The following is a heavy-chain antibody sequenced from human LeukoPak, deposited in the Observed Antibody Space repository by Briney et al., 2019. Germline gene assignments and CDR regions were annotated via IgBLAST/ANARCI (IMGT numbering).Heavy chain of an antibody. Sequence: SETLSLTCAVYGGSFSGYYWSWIRQPPGEGLEWIGEINHSGSTNYNPSLKSRVTISVDTSKNQFSLKLSSVTAADTAVYYCARGQLRYFDWSIRGWYFDYWGQGTLVTVSS. D-gene: IGHD3-9*01. CDR2: INHSGST. CDR3: ARGQLRYFDWSIRGWYFDY. CDR1: GGSFSGYY. J-gene: IGHJ4*02. V-gene: IGHV4-34*01.